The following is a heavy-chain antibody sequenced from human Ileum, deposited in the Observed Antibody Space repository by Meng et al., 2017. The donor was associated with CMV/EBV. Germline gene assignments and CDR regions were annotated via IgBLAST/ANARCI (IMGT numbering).Heavy chain of an antibody. CDR3: TRDPRGPGWFDP. CDR1: GFTFRSNW. CDR2: INSDGSST. V-gene: IGHV3-74*01. D-gene: IGHD3-10*01. J-gene: IGHJ5*02. Sequence: LVESGGGLLQPGGSLRLSCVASGFTFRSNWMHWVRQAPGKGLEWVSRINSDGSSTNYADSVKGRFFISRDNAKNTLYLQMSGLRDEDTAVYFCTRDPRGPGWFDPWGHGTLVTASS.